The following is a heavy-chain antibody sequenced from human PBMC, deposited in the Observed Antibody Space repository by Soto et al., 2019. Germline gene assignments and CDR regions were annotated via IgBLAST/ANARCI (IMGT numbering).Heavy chain of an antibody. CDR2: INPNSGGT. CDR1: GYTFTGYY. J-gene: IGHJ6*03. Sequence: QVQLVQSGAEVKKPGASVKVSCKASGYTFTGYYMHWVRQAPGQGLEWMGWINPNSGGTNYAQKFQGWVTMTRDTSISTAYMELSRLRSDDTAVYYCARVDRYSGYDSDYYYYMDVWGKGTTVTVSS. V-gene: IGHV1-2*04. D-gene: IGHD5-12*01. CDR3: ARVDRYSGYDSDYYYYMDV.